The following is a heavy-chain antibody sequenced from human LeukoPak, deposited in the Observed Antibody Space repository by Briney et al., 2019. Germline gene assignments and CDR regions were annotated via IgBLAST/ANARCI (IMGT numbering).Heavy chain of an antibody. Sequence: PGGSLRLSCAASGFTVSSNYMSWVRQAPGKGLEWVSVIYSGGNTYYADSVKGRFTISRDNSKNTLYLQMNSLRAEDTAVYYCARDSSSGYGGYFDYWGQGTLVTVSS. J-gene: IGHJ4*02. CDR3: ARDSSSGYGGYFDY. CDR1: GFTVSSNY. D-gene: IGHD3-22*01. CDR2: IYSGGNT. V-gene: IGHV3-53*01.